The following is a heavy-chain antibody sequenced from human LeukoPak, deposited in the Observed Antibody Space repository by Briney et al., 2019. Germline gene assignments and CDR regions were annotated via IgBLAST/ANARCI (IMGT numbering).Heavy chain of an antibody. CDR3: ARGGRYYGSGSYYNYFDH. V-gene: IGHV3-48*02. CDR2: IGSSSRSM. CDR1: GFSFSSFG. Sequence: GGSLRLSCAASGFSFSSFGMNWVRQVPGKGLEWLSYIGSSSRSMFYANSVKGRFTISRDNANNLLYLQMNSLRDEDTAVYYCARGGRYYGSGSYYNYFDHWGQGTLVTVSS. J-gene: IGHJ4*02. D-gene: IGHD3-10*01.